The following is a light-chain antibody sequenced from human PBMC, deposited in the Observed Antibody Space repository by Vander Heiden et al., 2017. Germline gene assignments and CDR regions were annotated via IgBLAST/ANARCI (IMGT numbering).Light chain of an antibody. V-gene: IGLV8-61*01. CDR3: AFYMAGGMA. CDR2: NIN. J-gene: IGLJ3*02. Sequence: QTVVTQVPSFSVSPGGTVTLTCGLTSGSVSTHHYPSWYHQVPGQTPRTLIYNINRRSSGVPDRFSGSMLGSKAALTITGAQAEDEGDYYCAFYMAGGMAFGGGTKVTVL. CDR1: SGSVSTHHY.